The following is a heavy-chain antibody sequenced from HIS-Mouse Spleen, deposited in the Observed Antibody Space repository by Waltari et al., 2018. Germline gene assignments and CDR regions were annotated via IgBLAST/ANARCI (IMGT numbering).Heavy chain of an antibody. V-gene: IGHV3-30*03. J-gene: IGHJ3*01. D-gene: IGHD1-26*01. Sequence: QVQLVESGGGVVQPGRSLRLSCAASGFTFSSYGMHWVRQAPGKGLAGVAVISNDGSNKYYADSVKGRFTISRDKSKNTLYLQMDSLRAEDTAVYYCVVSGSWGQGTMVTVSS. CDR2: ISNDGSNK. CDR3: VVSGS. CDR1: GFTFSSYG.